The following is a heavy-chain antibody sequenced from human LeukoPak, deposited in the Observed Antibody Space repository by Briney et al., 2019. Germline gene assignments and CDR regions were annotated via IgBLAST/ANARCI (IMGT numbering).Heavy chain of an antibody. V-gene: IGHV1-69*05. CDR3: ARDSVGAGYSDY. D-gene: IGHD1-26*01. CDR2: IIPIFGTA. CDR1: GYTFSSYA. Sequence: ASVKVSCKASGYTFSSYAISWVRQAPGQGLEWMGGIIPIFGTANYAQKFQGRVTITTDESTSTAYMELSSLRSEDTAVYYCARDSVGAGYSDYWGQGTLVTVSS. J-gene: IGHJ4*02.